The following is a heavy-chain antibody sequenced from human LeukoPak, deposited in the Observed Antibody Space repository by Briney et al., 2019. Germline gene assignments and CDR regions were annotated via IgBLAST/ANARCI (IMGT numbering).Heavy chain of an antibody. J-gene: IGHJ4*02. CDR1: GFTFSSYA. Sequence: GGSLRLSCAASGFTFSSYAMSWVRQAPGKGLEWVSAISGSGGSTYYADSVKGRFTISRDNSKNTLYLQMNSLRAEDTAVYYCARESHIVVVPAASDYWGQGTLVTVSS. CDR3: ARESHIVVVPAASDY. V-gene: IGHV3-23*01. D-gene: IGHD2-2*01. CDR2: ISGSGGST.